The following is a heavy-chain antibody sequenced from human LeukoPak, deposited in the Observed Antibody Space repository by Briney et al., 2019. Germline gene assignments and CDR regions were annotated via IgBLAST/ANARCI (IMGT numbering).Heavy chain of an antibody. J-gene: IGHJ4*02. CDR1: GVTFSSSN. CDR3: TRGALGFDY. CDR2: IGKAGDT. Sequence: GGSLRLSCAASGVTFSSSNMYWARQVIGKGLEWVSGIGKAGDTYYVGSVKGRFTTSRENAKHSLYLQMNILRPEDTAVYYCTRGALGFDYWGKGTLVTVSS. V-gene: IGHV3-13*04.